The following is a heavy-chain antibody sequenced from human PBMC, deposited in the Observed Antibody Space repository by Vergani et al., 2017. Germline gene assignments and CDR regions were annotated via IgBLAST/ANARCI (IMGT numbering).Heavy chain of an antibody. Sequence: EVQLLESGGGLVQPGGSLRLSCAASGFTFSSYAMSWVRQAPGKGLEWVSAISSSSSTIYYADSVKGRFTISRDNANNSLYLQMNSLRAEDTAVYYCAKDIPAGLWGQGTTVTVSS. CDR1: GFTFSSYA. J-gene: IGHJ6*02. V-gene: IGHV3-48*01. CDR3: AKDIPAGL. D-gene: IGHD1-14*01. CDR2: ISSSSSTI.